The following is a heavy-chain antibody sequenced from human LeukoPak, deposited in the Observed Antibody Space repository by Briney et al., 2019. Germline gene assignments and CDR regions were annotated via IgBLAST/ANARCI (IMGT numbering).Heavy chain of an antibody. J-gene: IGHJ6*02. CDR3: ARRRGVVPVVRVRPYGMDV. CDR2: MNPNSGNT. V-gene: IGHV1-8*01. Sequence: GASVKVSCKASGYTFTSYDINWVRQATGQGREWMGWMNPNSGNTGYAQKFQGRVTMTRNTSISTAYMELSSLRSEDTAVYYCARRRGVVPVVRVRPYGMDVWGQGTTVTVSS. CDR1: GYTFTSYD. D-gene: IGHD2-2*01.